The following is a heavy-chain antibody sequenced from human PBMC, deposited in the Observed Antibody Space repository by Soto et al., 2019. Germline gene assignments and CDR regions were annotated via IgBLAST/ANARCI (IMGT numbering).Heavy chain of an antibody. J-gene: IGHJ6*02. CDR3: AREGVAPYYYYGMDG. V-gene: IGHV1-18*01. Sequence: QVQLVQSGAEVKKPGASVKVSCKASGYTFTRSGISWVRQAPGQGLEWMGWISTYNGDTNYAQTFQDRVTMTTDTSTSTAYMELRSLRSDDTAVYYCAREGVAPYYYYGMDGWGQGTPVSVSS. CDR1: GYTFTRSG. D-gene: IGHD5-12*01. CDR2: ISTYNGDT.